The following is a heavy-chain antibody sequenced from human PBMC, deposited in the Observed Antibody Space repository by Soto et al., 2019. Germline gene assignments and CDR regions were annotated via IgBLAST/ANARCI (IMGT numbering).Heavy chain of an antibody. CDR2: INHSGST. D-gene: IGHD3-22*01. J-gene: IGHJ6*02. CDR3: ARGIYDSSGYREGPALRYYYGMDV. CDR1: GGSFSGYY. Sequence: SETLSLTCAFYGGSFSGYYWSWIRQPPGKGLEWIGEINHSGSTNYNPSLKSRVTIPVDTSKNQFSLKLSPVTAADTAVYYCARGIYDSSGYREGPALRYYYGMDVWGQGTTVTVS. V-gene: IGHV4-34*01.